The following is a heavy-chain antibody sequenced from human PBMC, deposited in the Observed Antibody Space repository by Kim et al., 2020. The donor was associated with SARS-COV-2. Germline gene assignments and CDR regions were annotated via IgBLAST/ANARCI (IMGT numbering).Heavy chain of an antibody. CDR3: ATGTYSGSYLPFDY. D-gene: IGHD1-26*01. Sequence: AQKFQGRVTMTEDTSTDTAYMELSSLRSEDTAVYYCATGTYSGSYLPFDYWGQGTLVTVSS. J-gene: IGHJ4*02. V-gene: IGHV1-24*01.